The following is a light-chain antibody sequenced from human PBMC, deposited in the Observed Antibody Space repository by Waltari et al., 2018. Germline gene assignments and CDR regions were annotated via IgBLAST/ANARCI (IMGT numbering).Light chain of an antibody. CDR2: AVS. CDR3: QQSYSVPLT. J-gene: IGKJ4*01. V-gene: IGKV1-39*01. Sequence: DIQMTQSPSSLSASVGDRVTITCRASQSISWFLDWYQQKPGKAPSLLIHAVSSLQSGVPSRFSGSGSGTDFTLTISNIHPEDFAIYYCQQSYSVPLTFGGGTKGEIK. CDR1: QSISWF.